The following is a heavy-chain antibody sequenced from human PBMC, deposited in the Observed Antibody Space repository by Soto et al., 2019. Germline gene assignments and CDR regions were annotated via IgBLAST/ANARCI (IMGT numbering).Heavy chain of an antibody. D-gene: IGHD5-18*01. J-gene: IGHJ5*02. Sequence: EVQLVESGGGLVKPGGSLRLSCAASGFTFSSYSMNWVRQAPGKGLEWVSSISSSSSYIYYADSVKGRFTISRDNAKNSLYLQMNSLRAEDTAVYYCAVYRGYSLPPHNWFAPWGQGTLVTVSS. CDR2: ISSSSSYI. CDR3: AVYRGYSLPPHNWFAP. CDR1: GFTFSSYS. V-gene: IGHV3-21*01.